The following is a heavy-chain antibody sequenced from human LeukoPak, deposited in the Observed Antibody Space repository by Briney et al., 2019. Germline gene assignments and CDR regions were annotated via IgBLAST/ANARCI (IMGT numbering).Heavy chain of an antibody. CDR2: INTNTGNP. J-gene: IGHJ6*03. CDR3: AREGATVTTRDRGYYYYYMDV. V-gene: IGHV7-4-1*02. CDR1: GYTFTSYA. D-gene: IGHD4-17*01. Sequence: GASVKVSCKASGYTFTSYAMNWVRQAPGQGLEWMGWINTNTGNPTYAQGFTGRFVFSLDTSVSTAYLQISSLKAEDTAVYYCAREGATVTTRDRGYYYYYMDVWGKGTTVTVSS.